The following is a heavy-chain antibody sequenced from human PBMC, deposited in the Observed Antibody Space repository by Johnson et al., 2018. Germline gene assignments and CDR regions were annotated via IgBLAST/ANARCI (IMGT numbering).Heavy chain of an antibody. D-gene: IGHD4-23*01. CDR1: GFTFSNSG. CDR3: EKILGRWALDI. Sequence: QVQLVESGGGVVQPGRSLRLSCAASGFTFSNSGMHWVRQAPGKGLEWVTVVSYDGSNKYSADSVKGRVTIARDNSKNTVYRQMNSLRTEDTAVYSCEKILGRWALDIGGQETMVTVSS. J-gene: IGHJ3*02. CDR2: VSYDGSNK. V-gene: IGHV3-30*18.